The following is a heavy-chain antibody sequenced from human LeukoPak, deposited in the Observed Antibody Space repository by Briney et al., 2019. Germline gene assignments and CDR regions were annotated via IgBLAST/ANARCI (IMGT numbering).Heavy chain of an antibody. CDR2: IYWNDDK. CDR1: GFSLNTGGVG. J-gene: IGHJ4*02. Sequence: SGPTLVKPTQTLTLTCTFSGFSLNTGGVGVGWLRQPPGKALEWLALIYWNDDKRYSPSLESRLTITKDTSKNQVVLTLTNMDPVDTATYYCAHTPNGYTYWGQGILVTVSS. V-gene: IGHV2-5*01. CDR3: AHTPNGYTY. D-gene: IGHD3-16*01.